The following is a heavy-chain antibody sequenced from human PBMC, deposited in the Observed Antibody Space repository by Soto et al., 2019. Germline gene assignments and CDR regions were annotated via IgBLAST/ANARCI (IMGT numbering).Heavy chain of an antibody. CDR1: GFTFTRDS. CDR3: ARKSEGLTSNLDY. CDR2: ISSTTNDI. V-gene: IGHV3-21*06. J-gene: IGHJ4*02. Sequence: EVQLVESGGGLVKPGGSLRLSCAASGFTFTRDSMNWVRQAPGKGLEWVSSISSTTNDIYYDDSMKGRFTISRDNAKNSLYLESHTLRAEDTAVYYCARKSEGLTSNLDYWAQGPLVTVAS.